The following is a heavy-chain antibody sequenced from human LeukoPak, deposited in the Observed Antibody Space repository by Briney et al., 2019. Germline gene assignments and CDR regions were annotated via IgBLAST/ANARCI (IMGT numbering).Heavy chain of an antibody. CDR3: ARAGGWAREDDSTDAFHI. CDR2: ISPYKGTT. D-gene: IGHD6-19*01. J-gene: IGHJ3*02. V-gene: IGHV1-18*01. CDR1: GYTFTNFR. Sequence: GASVKVSCKASGYTFTNFRISWVREAPGQGLEWMGWISPYKGTTYYAQNFQGRVTMTTDTSTSTAYMELRSLRSGDTAVYYCARAGGWAREDDSTDAFHIWGQGTMVTVSP.